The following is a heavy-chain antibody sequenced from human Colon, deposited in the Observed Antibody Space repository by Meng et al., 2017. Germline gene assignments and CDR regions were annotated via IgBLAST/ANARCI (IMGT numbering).Heavy chain of an antibody. CDR2: IYYSGTT. D-gene: IGHD1-14*01. CDR3: ARDRVPGKY. CDR1: GGSVSSGTYY. Sequence: QVRLQESGPGLVRPSATLSLTCTVSGGSVSSGTYYWSWIRQPPGKGLEWIGCIYYSGTTNYNPSLKRRVTISVDTSKNQFSLKLSSVTPADTAVYFCARDRVPGKYWGQGTLVTVSS. V-gene: IGHV4-61*01. J-gene: IGHJ4*02.